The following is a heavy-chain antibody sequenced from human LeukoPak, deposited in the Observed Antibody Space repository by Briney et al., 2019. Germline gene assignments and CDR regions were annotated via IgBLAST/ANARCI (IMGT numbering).Heavy chain of an antibody. CDR1: GYTFTGYY. CDR3: TRDMDDYGYY. J-gene: IGHJ4*02. V-gene: IGHV1-2*02. Sequence: ASVKVSCKASGYTFTGYYMHWVRQAPGQGLEWMGWINPKSGDTHYAQKFQGRVTMARDTSINTAYMELSRLRSDDTAVYYCTRDMDDYGYYWGQGTLVTVSS. D-gene: IGHD4-17*01. CDR2: INPKSGDT.